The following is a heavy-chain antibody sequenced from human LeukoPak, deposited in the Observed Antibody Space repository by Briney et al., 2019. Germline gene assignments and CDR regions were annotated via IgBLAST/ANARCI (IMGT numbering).Heavy chain of an antibody. CDR2: ISYDGSNK. D-gene: IGHD3-10*01. CDR3: AKDHGGYYYGSGSYLPYYYGMDV. Sequence: GRSLRLSCAASGFTFSSYGMHWVRQAPGKGREWGAVISYDGSNKYYADSVKGRFTISRDDSKNTLYLQMNTLRAEDTAVYYCAKDHGGYYYGSGSYLPYYYGMDVWGKGTTVTVSS. V-gene: IGHV3-30*18. CDR1: GFTFSSYG. J-gene: IGHJ6*04.